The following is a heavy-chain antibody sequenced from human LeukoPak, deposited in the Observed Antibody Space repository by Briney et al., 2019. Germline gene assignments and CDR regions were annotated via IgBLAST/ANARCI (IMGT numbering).Heavy chain of an antibody. Sequence: SGTLSLTCGVSGGSITSTNYWTWVRQPPGKGLEWIGEVNLQGSTNYNPSLMGRVAISVDMSENHISLQLTSVTAADTAVYYCARVTYGSGSYYFGIFDYWGQGTLVTVSS. V-gene: IGHV4-4*02. CDR2: VNLQGST. J-gene: IGHJ4*02. CDR3: ARVTYGSGSYYFGIFDY. D-gene: IGHD3-10*01. CDR1: GGSITSTNY.